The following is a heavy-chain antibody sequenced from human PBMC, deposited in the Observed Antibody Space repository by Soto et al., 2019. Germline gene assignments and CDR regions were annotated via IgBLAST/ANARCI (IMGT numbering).Heavy chain of an antibody. J-gene: IGHJ5*02. CDR3: ARGLRGPSPFAP. CDR1: GFPVSSNY. Sequence: EVQLVESGGGLIQPGGSLRLSCAASGFPVSSNYMSWVRQAPGKGLEWVSIMYSGGSTYYSDSVKGRFTISRDNSKNTLYLHMNSLRVEDTAVYYCARGLRGPSPFAPWGQGTLVTVSS. V-gene: IGHV3-53*01. D-gene: IGHD4-17*01. CDR2: MYSGGST.